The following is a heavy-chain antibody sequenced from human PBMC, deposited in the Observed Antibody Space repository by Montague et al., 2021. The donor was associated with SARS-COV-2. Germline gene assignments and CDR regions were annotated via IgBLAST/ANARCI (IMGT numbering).Heavy chain of an antibody. CDR1: GGSFSDYY. V-gene: IGHV4-34*01. Sequence: SETLSLTCAVYGGSFSDYYWSWICLPPGKGPEWIGEINHRGTSNYNPSLKSRVSISVDTSKNPFSLYLGSVTAADTAVYYCARGRQHFNMIVVVMTGGEYDFDXWGQGTLVTVSS. CDR2: INHRGTS. D-gene: IGHD3-22*01. J-gene: IGHJ4*02. CDR3: ARGRQHFNMIVVVMTGGEYDFDX.